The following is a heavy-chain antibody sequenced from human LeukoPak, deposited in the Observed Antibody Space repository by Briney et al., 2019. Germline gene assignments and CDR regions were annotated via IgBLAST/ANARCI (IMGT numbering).Heavy chain of an antibody. J-gene: IGHJ3*02. D-gene: IGHD7-27*01. CDR3: AKKKNWGLYAFDI. Sequence: GGSLRLSCAASGFTFSSYAMSWVRQAPGKGLEWVSAISGSGGTTYYADSVKGRFTISRGNSKNTLYLQMNSLRAEDTAVYYCAKKKNWGLYAFDIWGQGTMVTVSS. CDR1: GFTFSSYA. CDR2: ISGSGGTT. V-gene: IGHV3-23*01.